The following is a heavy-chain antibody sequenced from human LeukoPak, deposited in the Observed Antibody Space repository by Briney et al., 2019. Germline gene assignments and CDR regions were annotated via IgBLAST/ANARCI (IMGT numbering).Heavy chain of an antibody. Sequence: LGGSLRLSCAASGFTFGTYLMHWVRQAPGKGLVWVSRINTDGSITTYADSVKGRFTISRDNAKNTLYLQMNSLRDEDTAVYYCASLGTLVPWGQGTLVTVSS. CDR3: ASLGTLVP. V-gene: IGHV3-74*03. CDR1: GFTFGTYL. CDR2: INTDGSIT. J-gene: IGHJ5*02. D-gene: IGHD3-9*01.